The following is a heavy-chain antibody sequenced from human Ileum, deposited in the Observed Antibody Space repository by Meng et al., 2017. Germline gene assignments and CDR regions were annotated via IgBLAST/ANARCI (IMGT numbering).Heavy chain of an antibody. CDR1: GFSLSTSGMR. J-gene: IGHJ4*02. CDR3: VRSFTSGWGNFDY. Sequence: SGPTLVKPTQTLTLTCTFSGFSLSTSGMRVAWIRQSPGKALEWLARIDWDDDKYYSTSLRSRLSISKDTSINQVVLTMANMDPVDTATYYCVRSFTSGWGNFDYWGQRFLVTVSS. D-gene: IGHD6-19*01. V-gene: IGHV2-70*04. CDR2: IDWDDDK.